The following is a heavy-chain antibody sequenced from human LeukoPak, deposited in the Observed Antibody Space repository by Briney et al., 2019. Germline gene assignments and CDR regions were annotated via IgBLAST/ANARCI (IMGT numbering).Heavy chain of an antibody. D-gene: IGHD3-16*02. CDR1: GFTFSSYA. CDR2: ISGSGGST. CDR3: ATVLRLGELSPHY. J-gene: IGHJ4*02. Sequence: GGSLRLSCAASGFTFSSYAMSWVRQAPGKGLEWVSAISGSGGSTYYADSVKGRFTISRDNSKNTLYLQMNSLRAEDTAVHYCATVLRLGELSPHYWGQGTLVTVSS. V-gene: IGHV3-23*01.